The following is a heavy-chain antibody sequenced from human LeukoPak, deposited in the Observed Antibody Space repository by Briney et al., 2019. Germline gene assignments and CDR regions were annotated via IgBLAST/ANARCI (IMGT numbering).Heavy chain of an antibody. CDR3: AGDSRSGGWAHAFDI. CDR1: GGTFSSYA. D-gene: IGHD2-15*01. Sequence: SVKVSCKASGGTFSSYAISWVRQAPGQGLEWMGGIIPIFGTANYAQKFQGRVTITTDESTSTAYMELSSLRSEDTAVYYCAGDSRSGGWAHAFDIWGQGTMVTVSS. CDR2: IIPIFGTA. J-gene: IGHJ3*02. V-gene: IGHV1-69*05.